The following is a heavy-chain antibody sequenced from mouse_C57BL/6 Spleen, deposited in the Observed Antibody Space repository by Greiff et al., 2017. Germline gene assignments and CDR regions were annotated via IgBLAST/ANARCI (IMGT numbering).Heavy chain of an antibody. Sequence: DVKLVESGGGLVKPGGSLKLSCAASGFTFSSYAMSWVRQTPEKRLEWVATISDGGSYTYYPDNVKGRFTISRDNAKNNLYLQMSHLKSEDTAMYYCARAYDYDGYFDYWGQGTTLTVSS. J-gene: IGHJ2*01. V-gene: IGHV5-4*03. CDR3: ARAYDYDGYFDY. D-gene: IGHD2-4*01. CDR2: ISDGGSYT. CDR1: GFTFSSYA.